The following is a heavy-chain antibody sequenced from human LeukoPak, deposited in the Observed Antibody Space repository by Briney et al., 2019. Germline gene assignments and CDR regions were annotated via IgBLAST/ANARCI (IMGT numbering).Heavy chain of an antibody. CDR1: GFTVSSNY. D-gene: IGHD3-22*01. CDR2: IYSGGST. Sequence: GGSLRLSCAASGFTVSSNYMSWVRQAPGKGLEWVSVIYSGGSTYYADSVKGRFTISRDNSKNTLYLQMNSLRAEDTAVYYCARAHYDSSGESDYWGQGTLVTVSS. CDR3: ARAHYDSSGESDY. V-gene: IGHV3-66*01. J-gene: IGHJ4*02.